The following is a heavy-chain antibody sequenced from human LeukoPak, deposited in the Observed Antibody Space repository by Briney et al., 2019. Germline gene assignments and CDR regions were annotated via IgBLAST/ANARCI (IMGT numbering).Heavy chain of an antibody. D-gene: IGHD2-2*01. CDR1: GFTFSSYS. V-gene: IGHV3-21*01. Sequence: PGGSLRLSCAASGFTFSSYSMNWVRQAPGKGLEWVSSTSSSSSYIYYADSVKGRFTISRDNAKNSLYLQMNSLRAEDTAVYYCALYCSSTSCSPFDYWGQGTLVTVSS. CDR3: ALYCSSTSCSPFDY. J-gene: IGHJ4*02. CDR2: TSSSSSYI.